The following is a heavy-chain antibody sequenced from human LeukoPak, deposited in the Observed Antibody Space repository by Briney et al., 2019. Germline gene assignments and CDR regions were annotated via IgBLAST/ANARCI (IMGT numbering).Heavy chain of an antibody. Sequence: ASVKASCKASGYTFTAYYMHWVRQAPGQGLEWMGWINPNSGGTNYAQKFQGRVTMTRDTSISTAYMELSSLRSDDTAVYYCARGGGLGYCDTTSCLIFDYWGQGTLVGVSS. CDR2: INPNSGGT. CDR3: ARGGGLGYCDTTSCLIFDY. V-gene: IGHV1-2*02. D-gene: IGHD2-2*01. CDR1: GYTFTAYY. J-gene: IGHJ4*02.